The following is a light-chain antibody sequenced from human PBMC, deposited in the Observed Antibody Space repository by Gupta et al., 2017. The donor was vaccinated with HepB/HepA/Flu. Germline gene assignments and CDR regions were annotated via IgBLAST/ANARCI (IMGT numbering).Light chain of an antibody. CDR3: QQYNDWAPHR. CDR1: QSVIRN. V-gene: IGKV3-15*01. Sequence: EIVMTQSPATLSVSPGERATLSCRASQSVIRNLAWYQHKPGQAPRLLIYGASTRDTGVTARFGGSGFGKEFPLTISSRQSEDFAVYYCQQYNDWAPHRFGQGTRLEIK. J-gene: IGKJ5*01. CDR2: GAS.